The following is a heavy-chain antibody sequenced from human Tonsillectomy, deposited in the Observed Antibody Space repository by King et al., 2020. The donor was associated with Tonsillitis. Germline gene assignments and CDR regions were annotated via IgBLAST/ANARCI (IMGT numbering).Heavy chain of an antibody. Sequence: VQLVESGGGVVQPGRSLRLSCAASGFTFSSYAMHWVRQAPGKGLEWVAVISYDGSNKYYADSVKGRFTISRDNSKNTLYLQMNSLRAEDTAVYYCARETVVVVAATFDYWGQGTLVTVSS. CDR1: GFTFSSYA. D-gene: IGHD2-15*01. V-gene: IGHV3-30*01. CDR3: ARETVVVVAATFDY. CDR2: ISYDGSNK. J-gene: IGHJ4*02.